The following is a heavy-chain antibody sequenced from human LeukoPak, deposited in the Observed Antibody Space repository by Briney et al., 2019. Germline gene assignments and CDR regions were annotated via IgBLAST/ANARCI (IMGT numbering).Heavy chain of an antibody. J-gene: IGHJ4*02. Sequence: PSETLSLTCTVSGGSISSYYWSWIRQPPGKGLEWIGYIYYSGSTNYNPSLKSRVTISVDTSKNQFSLKLSSVTAADTAVYYCASHYYDSSGSINWGQGTLVTVSS. CDR2: IYYSGST. V-gene: IGHV4-59*12. D-gene: IGHD3-22*01. CDR3: ASHYYDSSGSIN. CDR1: GGSISSYY.